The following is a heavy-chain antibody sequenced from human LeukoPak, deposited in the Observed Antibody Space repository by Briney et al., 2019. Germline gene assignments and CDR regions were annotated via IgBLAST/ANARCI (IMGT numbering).Heavy chain of an antibody. V-gene: IGHV3-15*01. D-gene: IGHD1-26*01. J-gene: IGHJ3*02. CDR3: SSESVVSYYAFDI. Sequence: GGSLRLSCAASGFTFSTYAMNWVRQAPGKGLEWVGPIKSKTDGGTTDYAAPVKGRFTISRDDSKNTLYLQMNSLKTEDTAVYYCSSESVVSYYAFDIWGQGTMVTVSS. CDR1: GFTFSTYA. CDR2: IKSKTDGGTT.